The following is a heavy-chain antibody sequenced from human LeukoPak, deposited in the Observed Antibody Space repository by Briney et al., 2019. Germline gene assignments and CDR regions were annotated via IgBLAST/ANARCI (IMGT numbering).Heavy chain of an antibody. V-gene: IGHV3-30*04. Sequence: PGGSLRLPCAASGFTFSSYAMHWVRQAPGKGLEWVAVISYDGSNKYYADSVKGRFTISRDNSKNTLYLQMNSLRAEDTAVYYCARAFEGRLVGATDYWGQGTLVTVSS. J-gene: IGHJ4*02. CDR3: ARAFEGRLVGATDY. CDR1: GFTFSSYA. CDR2: ISYDGSNK. D-gene: IGHD1-26*01.